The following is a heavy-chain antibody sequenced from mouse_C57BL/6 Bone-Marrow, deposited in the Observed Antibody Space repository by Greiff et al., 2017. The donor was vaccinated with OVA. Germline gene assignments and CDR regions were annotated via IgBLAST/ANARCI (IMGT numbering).Heavy chain of an antibody. J-gene: IGHJ1*03. CDR3: ARDNGSSYTQYSDD. CDR1: GYTFTSYW. D-gene: IGHD1-1*01. Sequence: QVQLKQPGAELVMPGASVKLSCKASGYTFTSYWMHWVKQRPGQGLEWIGEIDPSDSYTNYNQKFKGKSTLTVDKSSSTAYMQLSSLTSEDSAVYYCARDNGSSYTQYSDDWGTGTTVTVSS. CDR2: IDPSDSYT. V-gene: IGHV1-69*01.